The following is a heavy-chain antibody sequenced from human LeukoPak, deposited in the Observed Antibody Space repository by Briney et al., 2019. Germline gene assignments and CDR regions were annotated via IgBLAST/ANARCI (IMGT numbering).Heavy chain of an antibody. V-gene: IGHV3-30*02. D-gene: IGHD3-10*01. CDR1: GFTFRSYG. Sequence: GGSLRLSCVASGFTFRSYGIHWVRQAPGKGLEWLAFIWYDEITKNYADSVKGRFTISRDNSKNTLYVQMNSLRPDDTAVYYCARVPDYYGSGSYYLFDYWGQGTLVTVSS. CDR3: ARVPDYYGSGSYYLFDY. J-gene: IGHJ4*02. CDR2: IWYDEITK.